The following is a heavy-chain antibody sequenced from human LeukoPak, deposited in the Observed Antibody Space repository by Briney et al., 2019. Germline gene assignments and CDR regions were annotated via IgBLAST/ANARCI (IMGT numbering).Heavy chain of an antibody. D-gene: IGHD5-18*01. V-gene: IGHV1-8*01. Sequence: ASVKVSCKASGYTFTSYDINWVRQATGQGLEWMGWMNPNSGNTGYAQKFQGRVTMTRNTSISTAYMGLSSLRSEDTAVYYCARRIQLWSHHPYYYYYMDVWGKGTTVTVSS. CDR1: GYTFTSYD. CDR3: ARRIQLWSHHPYYYYYMDV. J-gene: IGHJ6*03. CDR2: MNPNSGNT.